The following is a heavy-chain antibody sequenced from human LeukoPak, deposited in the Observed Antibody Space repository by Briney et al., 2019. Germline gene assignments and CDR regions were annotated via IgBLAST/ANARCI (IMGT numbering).Heavy chain of an antibody. D-gene: IGHD1-26*01. CDR2: IYPGDSDT. CDR3: ARLDSYSGSYGVDY. Sequence: GESLKISCQASGYSFTTYWLAWVRQMPGKGLEWMGIIYPGDSDTRYSPSFQGQVTISAHKSISTAYLQWSSLKASDTAMYYCARLDSYSGSYGVDYWGQGTLVTVSS. V-gene: IGHV5-51*01. J-gene: IGHJ4*02. CDR1: GYSFTTYW.